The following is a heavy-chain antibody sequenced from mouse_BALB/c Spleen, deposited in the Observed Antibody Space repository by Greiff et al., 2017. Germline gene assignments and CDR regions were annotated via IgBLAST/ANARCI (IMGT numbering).Heavy chain of an antibody. Sequence: EVKLMESGGGLVQPGGSRKLSCAASGFTFSSFGMHWVRQAPEKGLEWVAYISSGSSTIYYADTVKGRFTISRDNPKNTLFLQMTSLRSEDTAMYYCARSYRYDYWGQGTLVTVSA. CDR3: ARSYRYDY. J-gene: IGHJ3*01. D-gene: IGHD2-14*01. CDR2: ISSGSSTI. CDR1: GFTFSSFG. V-gene: IGHV5-17*02.